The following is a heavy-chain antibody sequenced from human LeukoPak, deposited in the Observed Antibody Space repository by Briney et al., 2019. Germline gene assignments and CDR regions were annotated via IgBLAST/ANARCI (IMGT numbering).Heavy chain of an antibody. J-gene: IGHJ4*02. CDR3: ARTHYYDSSGYEGSYYFDY. CDR2: INHSGST. D-gene: IGHD3-22*01. Sequence: KPSETLSLTCAVYGGSFSGYYWSWIRQPPGKGLEWIGEINHSGSTNYNPSLKSRVTISADTSKNQFSLKLSSVTAADTAVYYCARTHYYDSSGYEGSYYFDYWGQGTLVTVSS. V-gene: IGHV4-34*01. CDR1: GGSFSGYY.